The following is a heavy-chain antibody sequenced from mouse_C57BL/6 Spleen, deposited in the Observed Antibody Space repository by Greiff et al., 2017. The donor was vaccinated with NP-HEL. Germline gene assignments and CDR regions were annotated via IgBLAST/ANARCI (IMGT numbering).Heavy chain of an antibody. CDR3: ARGGYYSYAMDY. D-gene: IGHD2-3*01. CDR1: GYAFSSYW. J-gene: IGHJ4*01. Sequence: VQLQQSGAELVKPGASVKISCKASGYAFSSYWMNWVKQRPGKGLEWIGQIYPGDGDTNYNGKFKGKATLTADKSSSTAYMHLSSLTSEDSAVYFFARGGYYSYAMDYWGQGTSVTVSS. V-gene: IGHV1-80*01. CDR2: IYPGDGDT.